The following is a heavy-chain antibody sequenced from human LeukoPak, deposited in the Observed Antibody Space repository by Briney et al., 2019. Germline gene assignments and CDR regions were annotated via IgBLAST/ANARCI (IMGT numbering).Heavy chain of an antibody. D-gene: IGHD2/OR15-2a*01. CDR2: MSHDESQE. Sequence: GRSLRLSCSTPGFSFSDYTMHLVRQAPGKGLEWATVMSHDESQEYYADSVKGRFTISRDNSKNTLYLEMNSLRGDDSAMYYCASAKNSAWHNFDYWGQGTLVTVSS. J-gene: IGHJ4*02. CDR1: GFSFSDYT. V-gene: IGHV3-30*04. CDR3: ASAKNSAWHNFDY.